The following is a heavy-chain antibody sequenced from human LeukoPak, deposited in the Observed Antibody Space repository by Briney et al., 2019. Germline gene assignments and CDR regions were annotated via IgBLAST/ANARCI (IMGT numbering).Heavy chain of an antibody. CDR2: IHPSTGNP. CDR1: GYTFTNYA. V-gene: IGHV7-4-1*02. CDR3: ARAYQRLGELSLPDY. J-gene: IGHJ4*02. Sequence: ASVKASCKASGYTFTNYAMNWVRQAPGQGLEWMGWIHPSTGNPTYAQDFTGRFVFSLDTPVSTTYLQISSLKAEDTAVYYCARAYQRLGELSLPDYWGQGTLVTVSS. D-gene: IGHD3-16*02.